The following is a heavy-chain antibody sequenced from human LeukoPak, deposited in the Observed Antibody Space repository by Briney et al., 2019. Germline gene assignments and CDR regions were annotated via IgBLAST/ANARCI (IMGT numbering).Heavy chain of an antibody. CDR1: GFILNSYG. CDR2: ISSSSSYI. V-gene: IGHV3-21*01. CDR3: ARDWGDDYGDYGDY. D-gene: IGHD4-17*01. J-gene: IGHJ4*02. Sequence: PGGSLRLSCAASGFILNSYGMHWVRQAPGKGLEWVSSISSSSSYIYYADSVKGRFTISRDNAKNSLYLQMNSLRAEDTAVYYCARDWGDDYGDYGDYWGQGTLVTVSS.